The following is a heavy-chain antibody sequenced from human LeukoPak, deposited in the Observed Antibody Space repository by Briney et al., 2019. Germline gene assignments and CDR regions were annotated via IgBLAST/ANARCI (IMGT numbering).Heavy chain of an antibody. CDR1: GITFSSYT. CDR3: ASPLSCSSTSCPWCH. V-gene: IGHV3-21*01. CDR2: ISTRRDYI. Sequence: GGSLRLSCAASGITFSSYTMTWVRLAPGEGLEWVSSISTRRDYIYHADSVKGRFTISRDNAKKSLYLQMNSLRAEDTALYYCASPLSCSSTSCPWCHWGQGTLVTVSS. D-gene: IGHD2-2*01. J-gene: IGHJ4*02.